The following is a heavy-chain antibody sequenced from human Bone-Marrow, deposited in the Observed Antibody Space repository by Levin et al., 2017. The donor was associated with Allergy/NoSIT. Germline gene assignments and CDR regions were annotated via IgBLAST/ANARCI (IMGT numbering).Heavy chain of an antibody. CDR3: AREKYGSGSYYLGGYSYHGMDV. Sequence: SQTLSLTCAVSGDSINDYYWSWIRQPPGKGLEWIGYISYSGSTTYNPSLKSRVAISIGTSKNHFSLKLRSVTAADTAVYFCAREKYGSGSYYLGGYSYHGMDVWGQGTTVIVSS. CDR1: GDSINDYY. CDR2: ISYSGST. D-gene: IGHD3-10*01. V-gene: IGHV4-59*01. J-gene: IGHJ6*02.